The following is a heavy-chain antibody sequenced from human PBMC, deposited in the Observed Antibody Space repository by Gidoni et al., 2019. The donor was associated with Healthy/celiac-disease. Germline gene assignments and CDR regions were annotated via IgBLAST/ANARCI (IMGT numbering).Heavy chain of an antibody. D-gene: IGHD6-13*01. CDR1: GFTFSSYS. Sequence: EVQLVEAGGGLVKPGGSLRLSCAASGFTFSSYSMNWVRQAPGKGLEWVSSISSSSSYIYYADSVKGRFTISRDNAKNSLYLQMNSLRAEDTAVYYCATIAAAGTLEYFQHWGQGTLVTVSS. V-gene: IGHV3-21*01. J-gene: IGHJ1*01. CDR3: ATIAAAGTLEYFQH. CDR2: ISSSSSYI.